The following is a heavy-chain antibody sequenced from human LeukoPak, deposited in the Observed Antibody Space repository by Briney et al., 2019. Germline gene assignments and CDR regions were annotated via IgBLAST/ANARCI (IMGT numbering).Heavy chain of an antibody. CDR2: IRSKAYGGTT. J-gene: IGHJ4*02. V-gene: IGHV3-49*03. Sequence: GGSLRLSCTASGFTFGDYAMSWFRQAPGKGLEWVGFIRSKAYGGTTEYAASVKGRFTISRDDSKSIAYLQMNSLKTEDTAVYYYTRDLDWNYVFFDYWGQGTLVTVSS. CDR3: TRDLDWNYVFFDY. CDR1: GFTFGDYA. D-gene: IGHD1-7*01.